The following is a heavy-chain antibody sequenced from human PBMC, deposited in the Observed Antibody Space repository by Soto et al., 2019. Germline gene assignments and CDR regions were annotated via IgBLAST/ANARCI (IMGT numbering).Heavy chain of an antibody. D-gene: IGHD2-2*01. Sequence: PGGSLRLSCAASGFTFSSYAMHWVRQAPGKGLEWVAVISYDGSNKYYADSVKGRFTISRDNSKNTLYLQMNSLRAEDTAVYYCARGLRSTSCLDYWGQGTLVTVSS. V-gene: IGHV3-30-3*01. CDR2: ISYDGSNK. CDR1: GFTFSSYA. CDR3: ARGLRSTSCLDY. J-gene: IGHJ4*02.